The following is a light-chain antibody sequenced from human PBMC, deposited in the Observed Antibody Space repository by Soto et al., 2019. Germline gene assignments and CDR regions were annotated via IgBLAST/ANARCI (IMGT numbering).Light chain of an antibody. Sequence: VLTQAPDTLSVSPGERATLSCRASQAINNNVAWYQLKDGQVPRLLIYGASTRAADVPARFSGGGSGTEFTLTISCLQSEDFAEYHCQQYNNWPQTFGQGTKVEIK. CDR3: QQYNNWPQT. J-gene: IGKJ1*01. CDR1: QAINNN. CDR2: GAS. V-gene: IGKV3-15*01.